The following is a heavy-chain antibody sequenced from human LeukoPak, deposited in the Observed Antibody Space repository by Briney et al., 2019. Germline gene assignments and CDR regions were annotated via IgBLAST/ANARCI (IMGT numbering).Heavy chain of an antibody. CDR2: ISGSGGST. CDR3: ARGGSFFVY. D-gene: IGHD1-26*01. Sequence: GGSLRLSCAASGFTFSSYAMSWVRQAPGKGLEWVSAISGSGGSTYYADSVKGRFTISRDNAKNSLYLQMNSLRAEDTAVYYCARGGSFFVYWGQGTLVTVSS. V-gene: IGHV3-23*01. J-gene: IGHJ4*02. CDR1: GFTFSSYA.